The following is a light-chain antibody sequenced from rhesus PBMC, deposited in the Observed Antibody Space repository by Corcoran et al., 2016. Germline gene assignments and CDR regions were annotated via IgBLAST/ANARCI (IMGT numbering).Light chain of an antibody. CDR2: AAS. J-gene: IGKJ3*01. CDR1: QGISSY. CDR3: QQHNSYPFT. V-gene: IGKV1-25*01. Sequence: DIQMTQSPSSLSASVGDRVTITCRASQGISSYLAWYQQKPGKAPKLLIYAASTLQSRVPSRFSGSGSGTDFTLTIRRLQPEDFATYYCQQHNSYPFTFGPGTKLDIK.